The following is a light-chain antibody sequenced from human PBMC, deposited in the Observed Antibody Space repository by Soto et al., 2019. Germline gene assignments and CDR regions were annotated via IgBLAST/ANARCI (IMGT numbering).Light chain of an antibody. CDR2: DVS. Sequence: QSVLTQPASVSGSPGQSITICCTGTSSDVGGYNYVSCYQQHPGKAPKLMIYDVSNRPSGVSNRFSGSKSGNTASLTISGLQSEDEADYYCSSYTSSSTYVFGTGTKVTAL. V-gene: IGLV2-14*01. J-gene: IGLJ1*01. CDR3: SSYTSSSTYV. CDR1: SSDVGGYNY.